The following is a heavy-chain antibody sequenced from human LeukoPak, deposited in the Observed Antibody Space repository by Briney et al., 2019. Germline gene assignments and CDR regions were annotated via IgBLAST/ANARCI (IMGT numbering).Heavy chain of an antibody. CDR2: ISGSGASA. J-gene: IGHJ4*02. CDR3: AKGSRGYTHYYFDY. D-gene: IGHD2-15*01. CDR1: GFSFSGYA. V-gene: IGHV3-23*01. Sequence: GGSLRLSCASSGFSFSGYAMGWVRQAPGKGLELVSSISGSGASAFYADSVKGRFITSKDTASNTVYLQMNRLSAEDTAVYYCAKGSRGYTHYYFDYWGQGTLVTVSS.